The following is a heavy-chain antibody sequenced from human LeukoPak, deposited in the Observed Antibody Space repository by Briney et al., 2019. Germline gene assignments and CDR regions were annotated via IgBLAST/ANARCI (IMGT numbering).Heavy chain of an antibody. J-gene: IGHJ4*02. CDR1: GGSISSSNW. CDR2: IYYTGST. Sequence: KTSETLSLTCAVSGGSISSSNWWSWVRQPPGKALEWIGYIYYTGSTYYNPSLEGRVTISVDTSRNQFSVKLSSVTAADTAVYYCARSQNYYGSGDYWSQGTLVTVSS. V-gene: IGHV4-4*02. D-gene: IGHD3-10*01. CDR3: ARSQNYYGSGDY.